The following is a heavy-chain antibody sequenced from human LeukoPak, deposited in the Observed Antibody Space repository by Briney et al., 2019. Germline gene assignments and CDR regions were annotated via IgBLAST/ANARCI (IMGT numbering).Heavy chain of an antibody. J-gene: IGHJ4*02. CDR3: AKDQGLRGEEVWDY. D-gene: IGHD3-16*01. Sequence: PGGSLRLSCTDPGFTFSNFAMSWVRQAPGRGLEWVSTISEDGTAPYYADSVRGRFTISRDNSKKILYLQMNTLGAEDTAIYYCAKDQGLRGEEVWDYWGQGARVTVSS. CDR2: ISEDGTAP. V-gene: IGHV3-23*01. CDR1: GFTFSNFA.